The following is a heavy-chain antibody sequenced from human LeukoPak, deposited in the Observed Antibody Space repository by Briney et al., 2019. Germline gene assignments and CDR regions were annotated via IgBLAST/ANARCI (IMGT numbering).Heavy chain of an antibody. Sequence: PGGSLRLSCVASGFTFSSYGMHWVRQAPGKGLEWVAVISYDGSNKYYADSVKGRFTISRDNSKNTLYLQMNSLRAEDTAVYYCAKVPYGDYVFDYWGQGTLVTVSS. CDR2: ISYDGSNK. CDR3: AKVPYGDYVFDY. J-gene: IGHJ4*02. V-gene: IGHV3-30*18. D-gene: IGHD4-17*01. CDR1: GFTFSSYG.